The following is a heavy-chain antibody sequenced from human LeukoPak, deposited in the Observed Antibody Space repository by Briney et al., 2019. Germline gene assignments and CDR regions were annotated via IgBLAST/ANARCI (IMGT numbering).Heavy chain of an antibody. CDR3: ARDKGLLWFGETQQLMGYGMDV. D-gene: IGHD3-10*01. Sequence: GGSLRLSCAASGFTVSSNYMSWVRQAPGKGLEWVSVIYSGGSTYYADSVKGRFTIPRDNSKNTLYLQMNSLRAEDTAVYYCARDKGLLWFGETQQLMGYGMDVWGQGTTVTVSS. CDR1: GFTVSSNY. V-gene: IGHV3-53*01. J-gene: IGHJ6*02. CDR2: IYSGGST.